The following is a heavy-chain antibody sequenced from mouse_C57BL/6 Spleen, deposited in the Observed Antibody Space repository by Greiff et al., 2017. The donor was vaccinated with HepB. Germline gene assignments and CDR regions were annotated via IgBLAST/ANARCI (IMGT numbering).Heavy chain of an antibody. D-gene: IGHD3-2*02. V-gene: IGHV1-69*01. CDR2: IDPSDSYT. CDR1: GYTFTSYW. CDR3: ARSGDSSGLFDY. J-gene: IGHJ2*01. Sequence: QVQLKQPGAELVMPGASVKLSCKASGYTFTSYWMHWVKQRPGQGLEWIGEIDPSDSYTNYNQKFKGKSTLTVDKSSSTAYMQLSSLTSEDSAVYYCARSGDSSGLFDYWGQGTTLTVSS.